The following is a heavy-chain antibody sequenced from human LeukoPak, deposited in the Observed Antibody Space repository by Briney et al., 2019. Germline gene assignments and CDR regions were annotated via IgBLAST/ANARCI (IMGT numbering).Heavy chain of an antibody. Sequence: ASVNVSRKASRYTFTSYVISWVRQAPGQGLEWMGWISAYNGKTHYAHKLQGRVTMTTDTSTRTAYMELKRLRYDDTAVYYCARDQSEAGVYYDILTGYYGRWYYGMDVWGQGTTVTVSS. CDR3: ARDQSEAGVYYDILTGYYGRWYYGMDV. V-gene: IGHV1-18*01. CDR1: RYTFTSYV. D-gene: IGHD3-9*01. CDR2: ISAYNGKT. J-gene: IGHJ6*02.